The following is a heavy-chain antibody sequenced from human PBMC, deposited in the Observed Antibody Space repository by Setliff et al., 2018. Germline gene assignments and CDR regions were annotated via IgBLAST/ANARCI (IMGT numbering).Heavy chain of an antibody. CDR3: ARVRYRGDRAQKGGPRHAFDV. CDR2: IIPLLGIP. CDR1: GDTFSSHV. Sequence: SVKVSCKSSGDTFSSHVITWVRQAPGQGFEWMGGIIPLLGIPNYAQKFQGRVTINADKSTNTVYMEVSSLRSEDTAVYYCARVRYRGDRAQKGGPRHAFDVWGQGTMVTV. J-gene: IGHJ3*01. D-gene: IGHD2-2*01. V-gene: IGHV1-69*10.